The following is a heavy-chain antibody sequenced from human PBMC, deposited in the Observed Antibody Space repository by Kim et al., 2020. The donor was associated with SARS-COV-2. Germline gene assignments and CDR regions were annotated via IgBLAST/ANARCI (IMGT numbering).Heavy chain of an antibody. J-gene: IGHJ4*02. CDR3: TRVPTYDLNRHFDS. D-gene: IGHD5-12*01. Sequence: SQTLSLTCAISGDSVSTYSAVWNWIRQSPSRGLEWLGRTYYRGKWFTDYALSVRSRITITADTSKNQFSLQLSSVTPEDAAFYYCTRVPTYDLNRHFDSWGQGTLVTVSS. CDR2: TYYRGKWFT. V-gene: IGHV6-1*01. CDR1: GDSVSTYSAV.